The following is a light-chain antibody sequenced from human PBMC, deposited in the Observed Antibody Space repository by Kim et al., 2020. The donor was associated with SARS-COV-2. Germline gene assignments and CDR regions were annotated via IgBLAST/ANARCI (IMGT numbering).Light chain of an antibody. CDR3: QLWVSDTDHVV. V-gene: IGLV3-21*01. Sequence: SYELTQPPSVSVAPGETATITCGGNNIGRKTVHWYQQRPGQAPVLVIFYYAGRPSGIPERFSGSNSGNTATLTITRVEAGDEADYYCQLWVSDTDHVVFG. CDR1: NIGRKT. CDR2: YYA. J-gene: IGLJ2*01.